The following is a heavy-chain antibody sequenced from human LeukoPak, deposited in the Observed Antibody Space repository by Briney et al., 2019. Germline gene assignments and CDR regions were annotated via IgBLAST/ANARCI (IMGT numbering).Heavy chain of an antibody. J-gene: IGHJ4*02. Sequence: GRSLRLSCAASGFTFSSYGMHWVRQAPGKGLEWVAVIWYDGSNKYYADSVKGRFTISRDNSKNTLYLQMNSLRAEDTAVHYCARDLPYGDYAFDYWGQGTLVTVSS. CDR1: GFTFSSYG. D-gene: IGHD4-17*01. CDR3: ARDLPYGDYAFDY. V-gene: IGHV3-33*01. CDR2: IWYDGSNK.